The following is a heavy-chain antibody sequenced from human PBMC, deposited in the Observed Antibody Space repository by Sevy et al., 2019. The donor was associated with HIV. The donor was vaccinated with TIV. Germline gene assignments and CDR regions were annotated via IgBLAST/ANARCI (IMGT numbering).Heavy chain of an antibody. CDR2: FDEDGEI. V-gene: IGHV1-24*01. CDR3: ATDIVVGRDY. CDR1: GYTLSELS. J-gene: IGHJ4*02. D-gene: IGHD2-2*01. Sequence: ASVKVSCKVSGYTLSELSMHWVRQAPGKGLEWMGGFDEDGEIMYARKFQGRVTMTEDTSTDTAYMELSSLRSEDTAVYYCATDIVVGRDYWGQGTLVTVSS.